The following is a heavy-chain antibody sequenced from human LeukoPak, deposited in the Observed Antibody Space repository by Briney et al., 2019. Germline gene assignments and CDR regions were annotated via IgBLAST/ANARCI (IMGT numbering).Heavy chain of an antibody. V-gene: IGHV3-21*01. CDR3: ARGLLGSASPIDY. Sequence: GGSLRLSCAASGFTFSNYYMNWVRQAPGKGLEWVSSISSTSTYIHYADSVKGRCTISRDNAKNSLYLQMNSLRAEDTAVYYCARGLLGSASPIDYWGQGTLVTVSS. CDR1: GFTFSNYY. D-gene: IGHD3-10*01. CDR2: ISSTSTYI. J-gene: IGHJ4*02.